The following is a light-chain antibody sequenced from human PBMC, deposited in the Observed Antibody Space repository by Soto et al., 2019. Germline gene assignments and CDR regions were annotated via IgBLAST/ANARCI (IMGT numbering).Light chain of an antibody. CDR2: DAS. CDR3: QQRSNWPPLFT. J-gene: IGKJ3*01. CDR1: QSVSSY. Sequence: EIVLTQSPSTLSLSPGERATLSCRASQSVSSYLAWYQQKPGQAPRLLIYDASNRATGIPARFSGSGSGTDFTLTISSREPEDFAVYYCQQRSNWPPLFTFGPGNKVDIK. V-gene: IGKV3-11*01.